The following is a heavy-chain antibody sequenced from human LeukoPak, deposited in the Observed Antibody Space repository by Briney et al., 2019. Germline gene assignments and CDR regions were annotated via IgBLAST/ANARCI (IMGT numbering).Heavy chain of an antibody. J-gene: IGHJ5*02. D-gene: IGHD6-13*01. V-gene: IGHV4-59*01. CDR1: GASISSYY. Sequence: SETLSLTCTVSGASISSYYWSWIRQPPGKGLEWIGYIYYSGSTNYNPSLKSRVTISVDTSKSQFSLKLSSVTAADTAVYYCARGARIAAAAWRWFDPWGQGILVTVSS. CDR3: ARGARIAAAAWRWFDP. CDR2: IYYSGST.